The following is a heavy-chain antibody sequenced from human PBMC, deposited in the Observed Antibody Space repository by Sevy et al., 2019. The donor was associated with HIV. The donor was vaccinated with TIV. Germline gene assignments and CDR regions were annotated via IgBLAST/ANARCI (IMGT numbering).Heavy chain of an antibody. CDR2: INPNSGGT. V-gene: IGHV1-2*02. CDR3: ASLSGCYYDSSRYVNTDAFDI. CDR1: GYTFTDYF. D-gene: IGHD3-22*01. J-gene: IGHJ3*02. Sequence: ASVKVSCKASGYTFTDYFMHWVRQAPGQGLEWMGWINPNSGGTNYPQRFRGRVTMTRDTSIITAYMELSRLRSDDTAVYYAASLSGCYYDSSRYVNTDAFDIWGQGTMVTVSS.